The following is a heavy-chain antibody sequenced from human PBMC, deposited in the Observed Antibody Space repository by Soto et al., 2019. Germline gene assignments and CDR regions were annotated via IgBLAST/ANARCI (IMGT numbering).Heavy chain of an antibody. CDR2: IRSKAYGGTT. D-gene: IGHD3-10*01. Sequence: PGGSLRLSCTASGFTFGDYAMSWFRQAPGKGLEWVGFIRSKAYGGTTEYAASVKGRFTISRDDSKSIAYLQMNSLKTEDTAVYYCTSNTMVRYYYYGMEVWGQGTTVTVSS. CDR1: GFTFGDYA. CDR3: TSNTMVRYYYYGMEV. V-gene: IGHV3-49*03. J-gene: IGHJ6*02.